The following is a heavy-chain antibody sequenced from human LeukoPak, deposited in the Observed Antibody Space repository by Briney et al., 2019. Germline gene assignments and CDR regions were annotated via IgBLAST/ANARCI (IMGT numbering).Heavy chain of an antibody. CDR2: ISAYNGNT. J-gene: IGHJ1*01. Sequence: ASVKVSCKASGYTFTSYGISWLRQAPGQGLEWMGWISAYNGNTYYAQRFQGRVTMNTDTSTSTAYMELRTLRSDDTAFYYCASSPYSNLPLEYFQHWGQGTLVTVSS. CDR1: GYTFTSYG. CDR3: ASSPYSNLPLEYFQH. D-gene: IGHD4-11*01. V-gene: IGHV1-18*01.